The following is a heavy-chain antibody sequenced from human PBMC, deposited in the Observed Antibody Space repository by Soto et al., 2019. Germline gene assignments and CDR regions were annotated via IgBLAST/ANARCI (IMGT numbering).Heavy chain of an antibody. V-gene: IGHV3-7*03. CDR1: GFTFSSYS. CDR2: IKQDGSEK. Sequence: GGSLRLSCAASGFTFSSYSMNWVRQAPGKGLEWVANIKQDGSEKYYVDSVKGRFTISRDNAKNSLYLQMNSLRAEDTAVYYCARGEYYYDSSGYFPFDYWGQGTLVTVSS. D-gene: IGHD3-22*01. CDR3: ARGEYYYDSSGYFPFDY. J-gene: IGHJ4*02.